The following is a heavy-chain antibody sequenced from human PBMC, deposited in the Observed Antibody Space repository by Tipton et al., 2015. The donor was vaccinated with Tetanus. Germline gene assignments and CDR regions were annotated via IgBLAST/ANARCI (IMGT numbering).Heavy chain of an antibody. CDR3: ATVGLVTASVKY. D-gene: IGHD2-21*02. CDR1: GGSITNGGYY. V-gene: IGHV4-31*03. Sequence: LVKPTQTLSVTCTVSGGSITNGGYYWSWIRQHPGKGLDWIGYISYTGTTHYNPSLKSRVTISLDRSKNQFSLKLTSVTAADTAVYYCATVGLVTASVKYWGQGTLVTVSS. J-gene: IGHJ4*01. CDR2: ISYTGTT.